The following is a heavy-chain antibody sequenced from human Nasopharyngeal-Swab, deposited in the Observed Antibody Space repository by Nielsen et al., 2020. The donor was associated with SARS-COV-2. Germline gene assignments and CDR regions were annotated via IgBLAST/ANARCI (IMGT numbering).Heavy chain of an antibody. CDR3: ATDHWNRFDY. CDR2: VSPLNGRT. V-gene: IGHV1-18*01. J-gene: IGHJ4*02. Sequence: ASVKVSCKASGYTFTNYGVSWVRQAPGQGLEGMGWVSPLNGRTNYIQKFQGRIIMTTDTSTNTAFMELTDLTSDDTAVYYCATDHWNRFDYWGQGTQVTVSS. D-gene: IGHD1-1*01. CDR1: GYTFTNYG.